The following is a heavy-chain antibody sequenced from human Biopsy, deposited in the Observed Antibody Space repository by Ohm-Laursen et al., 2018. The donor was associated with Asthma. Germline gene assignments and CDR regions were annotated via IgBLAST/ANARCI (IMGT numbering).Heavy chain of an antibody. CDR1: GYALNKLS. CDR3: PKDVFPGWEVRRGPDY. Sequence: ASVKVSCKVTGYALNKLSIHWVRQAPGKGLEWMGGFDPEEDERIYAQRFQGRVTMAEDTSTDTASMELTSLRSEDTAVYYCPKDVFPGWEVRRGPDYWGQGTLVTVSA. CDR2: FDPEEDER. V-gene: IGHV1-24*01. J-gene: IGHJ4*02. D-gene: IGHD1-26*01.